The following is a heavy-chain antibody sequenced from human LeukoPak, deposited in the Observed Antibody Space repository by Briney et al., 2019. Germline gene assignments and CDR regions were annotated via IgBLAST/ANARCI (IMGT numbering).Heavy chain of an antibody. CDR3: ATYSSSWYNY. CDR1: GFTFSSHG. CDR2: ISIGGDTT. V-gene: IGHV3-23*01. Sequence: GGSLRLSCAASGFTFSSHGMCWVRQAPGRGLEWVSSISIGGDTTYSDSVKGRFTISRDNSKNTLYLQLDSLRAEDTAVYYCATYSSSWYNYWGQGTLVTVSS. D-gene: IGHD6-13*01. J-gene: IGHJ4*02.